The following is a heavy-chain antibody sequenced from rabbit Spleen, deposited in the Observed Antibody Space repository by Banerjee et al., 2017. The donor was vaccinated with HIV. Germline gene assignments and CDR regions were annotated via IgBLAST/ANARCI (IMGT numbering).Heavy chain of an antibody. CDR3: AGDHAISGYRFNL. D-gene: IGHD1-1*01. V-gene: IGHV1S40*01. Sequence: QSLEESGGDLVKPGASLTLTCTASGFSFSSSYWISWVRQAPGKGLEWIGCIYTLSDSAYYATWAKGRFTISKPSSTTVTLQMTSLTAADTATYFCAGDHAISGYRFNLWGPGTLVTVS. CDR2: IYTLSDSA. J-gene: IGHJ4*01. CDR1: GFSFSSSYW.